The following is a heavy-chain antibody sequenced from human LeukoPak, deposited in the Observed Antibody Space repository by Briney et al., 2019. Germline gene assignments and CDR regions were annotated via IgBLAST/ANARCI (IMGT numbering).Heavy chain of an antibody. D-gene: IGHD6-19*01. CDR1: GGSISSYY. J-gene: IGHJ5*02. CDR3: ARVSSSGWYSKAWFDP. Sequence: SETLSLTCTVSGGSISSYYWNWIRQPPGKGLEWIGYIYYSGSTNYNPSLKSRVTISVDTSKNQFSLKLSSVTAADTAVYYCARVSSSGWYSKAWFDPWGQGTLVTVSS. CDR2: IYYSGST. V-gene: IGHV4-59*01.